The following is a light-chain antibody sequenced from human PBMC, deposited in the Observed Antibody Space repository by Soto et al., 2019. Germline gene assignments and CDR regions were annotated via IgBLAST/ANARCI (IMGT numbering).Light chain of an antibody. CDR2: DAS. J-gene: IGKJ5*01. CDR1: QSVSSY. CDR3: QQYGSSTIT. Sequence: EIVLTQSPATLSLSPGERATLSCRASQSVSSYLAWYQQKPGQAPRLLIYDASNRDTGIPDRCSGSGSGTDFTLTISRLEPEDFEVDDCQQYGSSTITFGQGTRLEIK. V-gene: IGKV3-20*01.